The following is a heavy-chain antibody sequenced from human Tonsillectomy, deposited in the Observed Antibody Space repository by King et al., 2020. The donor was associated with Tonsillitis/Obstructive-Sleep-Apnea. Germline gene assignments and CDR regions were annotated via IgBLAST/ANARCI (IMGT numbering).Heavy chain of an antibody. CDR3: ASPYGDFAFDI. CDR1: GFTFSSYW. D-gene: IGHD4-17*01. V-gene: IGHV3-74*01. Sequence: VQLVESGGGLVQPGGSLRLSCAASGFTFSSYWMHWVRQAPGKGLVWVSRINIDGSSTSYADSVKGRFTISRDNAKNTLYLQMNSLRAEDTAVYYCASPYGDFAFDIWGQGTMVTVSS. J-gene: IGHJ3*02. CDR2: INIDGSST.